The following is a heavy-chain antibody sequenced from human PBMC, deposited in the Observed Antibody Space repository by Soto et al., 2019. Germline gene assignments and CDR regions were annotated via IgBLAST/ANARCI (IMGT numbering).Heavy chain of an antibody. Sequence: GGPLRLSCAAAGFNVISNYMSWVRQAPGKGLEWLSIIYSGGTTYYADSVKGRFIISRDNSKNTVYLQMNSLRVEDTAVYYCARGYCGSSSSCYVAWLDPWGQGTLVTVSS. D-gene: IGHD2-2*01. CDR1: GFNVISNY. CDR2: IYSGGTT. J-gene: IGHJ5*02. V-gene: IGHV3-66*01. CDR3: ARGYCGSSSSCYVAWLDP.